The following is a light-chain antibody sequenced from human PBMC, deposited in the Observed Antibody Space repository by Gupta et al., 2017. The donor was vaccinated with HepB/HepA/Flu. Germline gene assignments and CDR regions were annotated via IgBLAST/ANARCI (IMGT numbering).Light chain of an antibody. J-gene: IGLJ3*02. CDR3: AVWDSSSAHWV. V-gene: IGLV3-21*04. CDR1: NIGSNS. Sequence: SYVPTHPPSVSVPLGTTARITCGGNNIGSNSVHWYQQKPGQAPVLLIDKDSDRPSGIPERFSGSNSGNAATLTISRLEAGDEADYYCAVWDSSSAHWVFGGGTKLTVL. CDR2: KDS.